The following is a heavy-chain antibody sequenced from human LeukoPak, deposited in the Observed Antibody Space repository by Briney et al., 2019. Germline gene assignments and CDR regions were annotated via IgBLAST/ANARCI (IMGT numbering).Heavy chain of an antibody. CDR3: ARASMATINYYYFYMDA. V-gene: IGHV3-30*04. Sequence: GRSLRLSCEASGFPLIKYAMHWVRQAPGKGLEWVAFISFDGKKEFYADSVKGRFTISRDNSRNTLFLQTNSLKTEDTAIYYCARASMATINYYYFYMDAWGKGTTVTVSS. CDR1: GFPLIKYA. D-gene: IGHD5-24*01. CDR2: ISFDGKKE. J-gene: IGHJ6*03.